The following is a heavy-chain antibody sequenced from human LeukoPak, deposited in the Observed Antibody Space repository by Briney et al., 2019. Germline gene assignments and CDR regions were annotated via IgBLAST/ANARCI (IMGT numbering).Heavy chain of an antibody. V-gene: IGHV4-59*01. D-gene: IGHD6-13*01. CDR1: GGSISSYY. CDR2: IYYSGST. Sequence: SETLSLTCTVSGGSISSYYWSWIRQPPGKGLEWIGYIYYSGSTNYNPSLKSRVTISVDTSKNQFSPKLRSVTAADTAVYYCARHGGSWTFDIWGRGTMVTVSS. J-gene: IGHJ3*02. CDR3: ARHGGSWTFDI.